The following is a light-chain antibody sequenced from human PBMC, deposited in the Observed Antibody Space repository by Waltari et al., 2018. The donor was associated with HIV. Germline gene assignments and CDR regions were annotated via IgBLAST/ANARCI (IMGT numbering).Light chain of an antibody. J-gene: IGLJ2*01. CDR1: ALPKKF. V-gene: IGLV3-10*01. Sequence: SYELTQPPSVSVSPGQTARITCSGDALPKKFAYWYQQNSGQAPVLVIYEDSKRPTGSPQRFSGPRSGTIATLTISGAQVADEADYYCYSTDNSGTHIRVFGGGTKLTVL. CDR2: EDS. CDR3: YSTDNSGTHIRV.